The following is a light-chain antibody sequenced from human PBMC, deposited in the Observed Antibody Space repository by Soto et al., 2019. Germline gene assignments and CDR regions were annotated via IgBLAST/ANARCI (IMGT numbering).Light chain of an antibody. CDR2: DAS. Sequence: IVLTQSPATLSLSTWERATLSCRASQSVSIYLAWYQQKPGQAPRLLIYDASNRATGIPARFSGSGSGTHFTLTISCLEPEDFSVYCCQQRSHWPHTFGQGNKLEIK. J-gene: IGKJ2*01. CDR1: QSVSIY. V-gene: IGKV3-11*01. CDR3: QQRSHWPHT.